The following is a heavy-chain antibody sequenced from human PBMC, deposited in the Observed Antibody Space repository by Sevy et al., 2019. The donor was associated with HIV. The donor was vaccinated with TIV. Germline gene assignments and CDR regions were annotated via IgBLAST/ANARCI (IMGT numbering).Heavy chain of an antibody. D-gene: IGHD4-17*01. Sequence: GESLKISGKGSGYSFTSYWISWVRQMPGKGLEWMGRIDPSDSYTNHSPSFQGHVIISADKSISTAYLQWSSLKASDNDKYYCPRMRAHGLYDDYDPNYYHYNQNVWGNGPTITLPS. CDR1: GYSFTSYW. V-gene: IGHV5-10-1*01. J-gene: IGHJ6*03. CDR3: PRMRAHGLYDDYDPNYYHYNQNV. CDR2: IDPSDSYT.